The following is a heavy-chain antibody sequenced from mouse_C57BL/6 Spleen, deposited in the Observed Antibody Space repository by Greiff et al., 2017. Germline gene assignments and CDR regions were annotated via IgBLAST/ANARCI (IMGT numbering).Heavy chain of an antibody. V-gene: IGHV5-16*01. CDR1: GFTFSDYY. J-gene: IGHJ4*01. CDR3: ARDRHYYGSSYYAMDY. CDR2: INYDGSST. D-gene: IGHD1-1*01. Sequence: EVMLVESEGGLVQPGSSMKLSCTASGFTFSDYYMAWVRQVPEKGLEWVANINYDGSSTYYLDSLKSRFIISRDNAKNILYLQMSSLKSEDTATYYCARDRHYYGSSYYAMDYWGQGTSVTVSS.